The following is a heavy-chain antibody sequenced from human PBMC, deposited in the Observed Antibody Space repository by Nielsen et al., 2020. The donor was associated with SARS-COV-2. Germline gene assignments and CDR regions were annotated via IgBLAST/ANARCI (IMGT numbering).Heavy chain of an antibody. V-gene: IGHV3-9*01. CDR1: GFTFDDYA. CDR3: AKAEWEQLEGDAFDM. CDR2: INWNADDK. Sequence: SLKISCAASGFTFDDYAMHWVRQAPGKGLEWVSGINWNADDKGYADSVKGRFTISRDNAKSSLYLLMDSLRPEDTALYHCAKAEWEQLEGDAFDMWGQGTMVTVSS. D-gene: IGHD1-26*01. J-gene: IGHJ3*02.